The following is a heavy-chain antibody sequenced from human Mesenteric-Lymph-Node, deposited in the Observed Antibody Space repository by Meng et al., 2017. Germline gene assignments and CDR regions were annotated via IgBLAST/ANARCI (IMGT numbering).Heavy chain of an antibody. J-gene: IGHJ2*01. Sequence: ETLSLTCTVSGYSISSGYYWGWIRQPPGKGLEWIGSIYHSGSTYYNPSLKSRVTISVDTSKNQFSLKLSSVTAADTAVYYCAREATTTYWYFDVWGRGTLVTVSS. D-gene: IGHD5-12*01. CDR1: GYSISSGYY. CDR2: IYHSGST. CDR3: AREATTTYWYFDV. V-gene: IGHV4-38-2*02.